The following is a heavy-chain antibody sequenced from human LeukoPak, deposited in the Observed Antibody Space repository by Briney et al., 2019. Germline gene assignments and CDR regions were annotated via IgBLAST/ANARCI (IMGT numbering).Heavy chain of an antibody. D-gene: IGHD6-19*01. CDR1: GFTFDEYA. Sequence: GGSLRLSCAASGFTFDEYAMHWVRHTPGKGLEWVSGISWNSGSIGYADSVKGRFTISGDNAKNSLYLQMNSLRAEDTALYYCAKDSSSGRYYYYGMDVWGQGATVTVSS. V-gene: IGHV3-9*01. CDR2: ISWNSGSI. J-gene: IGHJ6*02. CDR3: AKDSSSGRYYYYGMDV.